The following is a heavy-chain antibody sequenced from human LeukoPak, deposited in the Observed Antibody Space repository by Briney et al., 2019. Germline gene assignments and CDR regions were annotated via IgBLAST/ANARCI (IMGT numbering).Heavy chain of an antibody. V-gene: IGHV1-46*01. Sequence: ASVKVSCKASGYTVTSYYMHWVRQAPGQGLEWMGILNPNGGSSNYAQKFQGRATLTRATSTSTVYMELSSLRSEDTAVYYCARDHRIAVAEYYFDYWGQGTLVTVPS. CDR3: ARDHRIAVAEYYFDY. CDR2: LNPNGGSS. CDR1: GYTVTSYY. D-gene: IGHD6-19*01. J-gene: IGHJ4*02.